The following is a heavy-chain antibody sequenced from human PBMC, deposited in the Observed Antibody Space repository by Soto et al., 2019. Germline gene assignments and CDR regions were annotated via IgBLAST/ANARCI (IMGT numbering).Heavy chain of an antibody. D-gene: IGHD1-26*01. CDR3: AKGLVGATSIDAFDI. CDR2: ISGSGGNT. Sequence: GGSLRLSCAASGFTFSSYAMSWVRQAPGKGLEWVSAISGSGGNTYYADSVKGRFTISRDNSKNTLYLQMNSLRAEDTAVYYCAKGLVGATSIDAFDIWGQGTMVTVSS. CDR1: GFTFSSYA. V-gene: IGHV3-23*01. J-gene: IGHJ3*02.